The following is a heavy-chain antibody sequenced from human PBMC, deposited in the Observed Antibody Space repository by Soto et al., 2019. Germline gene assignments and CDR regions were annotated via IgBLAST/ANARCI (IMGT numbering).Heavy chain of an antibody. CDR3: ASSRSSLRNGGYDYYYYMDV. D-gene: IGHD6-6*01. J-gene: IGHJ6*03. V-gene: IGHV4-59*01. CDR1: GGCISSYY. CDR2: IYYSGST. Sequence: QVQLQESGPGLVKPSETLSLTCTVSGGCISSYYWSWNRQPPGKGLEGLGYIYYSGSTNYNPSLKSRVTISVDTSKNQFSLKLSSVTAADTAVYYCASSRSSLRNGGYDYYYYMDVWGKGTTVTVSS.